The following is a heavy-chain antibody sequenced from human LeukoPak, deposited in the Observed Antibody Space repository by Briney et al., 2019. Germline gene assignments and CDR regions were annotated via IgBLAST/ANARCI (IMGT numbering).Heavy chain of an antibody. CDR3: ARDLSTVTTGRFDP. D-gene: IGHD4-17*01. J-gene: IGHJ5*02. V-gene: IGHV4-59*01. CDR1: GGSISSYY. CDR2: IYYSGST. Sequence: SETLSLTCTVSGGSISSYYWSWIRQPPGKGLEWNGYIYYSGSTNYNPSLKSRVTISVDTSKNQFSLKLCSVTAADTAVYYCARDLSTVTTGRFDPWGQGTLVTVSS.